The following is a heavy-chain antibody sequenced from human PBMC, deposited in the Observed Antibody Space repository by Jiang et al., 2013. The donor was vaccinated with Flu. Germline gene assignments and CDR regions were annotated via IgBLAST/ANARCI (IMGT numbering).Heavy chain of an antibody. CDR3: AREGYYGSGSYYNGREYFQH. V-gene: IGHV1-69*01. Sequence: GAEVKKPGSSVKVSCKASGGTFSSYAISWVRQAPGQGLEWMGGIIPIFGTANYAQMFQGRVTITADESTSTAYMELSSLRSEDTAVYYCAREGYYGSGSYYNGREYFQHWGQGTWSPSP. D-gene: IGHD3-10*01. J-gene: IGHJ1*01. CDR2: IIPIFGTA. CDR1: GGTFSSYA.